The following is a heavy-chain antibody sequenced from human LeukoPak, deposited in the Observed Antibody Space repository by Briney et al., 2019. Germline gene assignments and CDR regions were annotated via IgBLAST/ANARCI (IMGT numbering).Heavy chain of an antibody. J-gene: IGHJ4*02. D-gene: IGHD3-3*01. CDR2: IYPSGTT. CDR1: GGSISSYY. Sequence: SETLSLTCTVSGGSISSYYWSWIRQPAGRGLEWIGRIYPSGTTNYNPSLKSRVTISVDTSKNQFSLKLSSVTAADTAVYYCARRMSGCPVFDYWGQGTLVTVSS. CDR3: ARRMSGCPVFDY. V-gene: IGHV4-4*07.